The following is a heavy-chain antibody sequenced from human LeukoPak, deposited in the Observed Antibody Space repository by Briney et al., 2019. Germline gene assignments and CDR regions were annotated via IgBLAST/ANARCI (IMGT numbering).Heavy chain of an antibody. D-gene: IGHD5-24*01. CDR2: IYYRGST. CDR3: ARPRREMATITAFDI. CDR1: GGSIGSYY. Sequence: PSETLSLTCTVSGGSIGSYYWSWIRQPPGKGLEWIGYIYYRGSTNYNPSLKSRVTISVDTSKNQFSLKLSSVTAADTAVYYCARPRREMATITAFDIWGQGTMVTVSS. J-gene: IGHJ3*02. V-gene: IGHV4-59*08.